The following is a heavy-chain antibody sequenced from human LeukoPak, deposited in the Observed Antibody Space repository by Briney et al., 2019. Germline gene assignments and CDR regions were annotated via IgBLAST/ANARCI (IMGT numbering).Heavy chain of an antibody. CDR1: GGSISSYY. D-gene: IGHD6-13*01. CDR2: IYSSGST. V-gene: IGHV4-59*01. Sequence: SETLSLTCTVSGGSISSYYWNWVRQPPGKGLEWIGNIYSSGSTTYNPSLKSRVTISVDTSKNQFSLKLSSVTAADTALYYCARVAGEYSSRLFDLWGQGTLVTVSS. CDR3: ARVAGEYSSRLFDL. J-gene: IGHJ4*02.